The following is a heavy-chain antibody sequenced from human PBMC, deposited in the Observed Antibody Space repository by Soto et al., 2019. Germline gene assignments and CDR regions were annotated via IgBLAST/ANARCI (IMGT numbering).Heavy chain of an antibody. CDR3: ARYQGGHFDY. V-gene: IGHV4-59*01. J-gene: IGHJ4*02. CDR2: IYYRGSS. D-gene: IGHD2-15*01. Sequence: QVQLQESGPGLVKPSETLSLTCTVSGVSFSTYYWSWIRQAPGKGLEWIGYIYYRGSSNYNPSLKIRVTMSVDTSKNQLSLKLRSVTAADTAVYYCARYQGGHFDYWGQGTLVTVSS. CDR1: GVSFSTYY.